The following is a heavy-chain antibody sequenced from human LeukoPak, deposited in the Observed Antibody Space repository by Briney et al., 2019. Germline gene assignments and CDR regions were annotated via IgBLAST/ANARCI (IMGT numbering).Heavy chain of an antibody. D-gene: IGHD3-9*01. V-gene: IGHV4-59*08. J-gene: IGHJ4*02. CDR3: ARHEGSSYYDILTGYYDGKFDY. Sequence: SETLSRTCTVSGGSISSYYWSWIRQPPGKGLEWIGYIYYSGSTNYNPSLKSRVTISVDTSKNQFSLKLSSVTAADTAVYYCARHEGSSYYDILTGYYDGKFDYWGQGTLVTVSS. CDR2: IYYSGST. CDR1: GGSISSYY.